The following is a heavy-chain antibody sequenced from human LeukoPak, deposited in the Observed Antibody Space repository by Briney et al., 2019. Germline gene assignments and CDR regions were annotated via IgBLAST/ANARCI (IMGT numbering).Heavy chain of an antibody. CDR1: GYSFTTYW. D-gene: IGHD6-19*01. CDR2: INPGDSET. V-gene: IGHV5-51*01. CDR3: ARPRQWHRNDAFDI. J-gene: IGHJ3*02. Sequence: GESLKISCKGSGYSFTTYWIGWVRQVPGKGLEWMGIINPGDSETRYSPSFQGQVTISADQSTSTAHLQWSSLKASDTAMYYCARPRQWHRNDAFDIWGQGTMVTVSS.